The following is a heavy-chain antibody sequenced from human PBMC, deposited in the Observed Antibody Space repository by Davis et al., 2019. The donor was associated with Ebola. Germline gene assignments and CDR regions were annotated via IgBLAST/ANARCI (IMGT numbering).Heavy chain of an antibody. D-gene: IGHD3-10*01. V-gene: IGHV3-23*01. CDR1: GFTFSSYE. CDR3: AKELRITMVQGVKGGGPDFDY. CDR2: ISGSGGST. Sequence: PGGSLRLSCAASGFTFSSYEMNWVRQAPGKGLEWVSAISGSGGSTYYADSVKGRFTISRDNSKNTLYLQMNSLRAEDTAVYYCAKELRITMVQGVKGGGPDFDYWGQGTLVTVSS. J-gene: IGHJ4*02.